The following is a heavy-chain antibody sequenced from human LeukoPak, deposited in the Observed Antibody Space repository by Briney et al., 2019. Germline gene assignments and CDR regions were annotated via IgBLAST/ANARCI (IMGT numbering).Heavy chain of an antibody. D-gene: IGHD6-19*01. CDR3: ARAWEQWLVLDY. CDR2: IYYSGST. CDR1: GGSISSHY. V-gene: IGHV4-59*11. Sequence: SSETLSLTCTVSGGSISSHYWSWIRQPPGKGLEWIGYIYYSGSTNYNPSLKSRVTISVDTSKNQFSLKLSSVTAADTAVYYCARAWEQWLVLDYWGQGTLVTVSS. J-gene: IGHJ4*02.